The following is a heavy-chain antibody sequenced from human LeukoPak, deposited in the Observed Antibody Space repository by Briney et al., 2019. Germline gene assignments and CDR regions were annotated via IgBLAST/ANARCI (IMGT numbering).Heavy chain of an antibody. CDR1: GFSFSNYW. CDR3: ARIGYLISSVFY. J-gene: IGHJ4*02. D-gene: IGHD2-15*01. V-gene: IGHV3-7*01. Sequence: PGGSLRLSCAASGFSFSNYWMSWVRQAPGKGLEWVANIKQDGSEIDSVDSVKGRFTISRDNAKNTVYLQMNSLRAEDTAVYYCARIGYLISSVFYWGQGTLGTVSS. CDR2: IKQDGSEI.